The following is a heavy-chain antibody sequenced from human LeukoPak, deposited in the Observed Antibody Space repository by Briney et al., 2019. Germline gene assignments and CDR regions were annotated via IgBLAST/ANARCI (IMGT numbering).Heavy chain of an antibody. CDR2: IYYSGST. J-gene: IGHJ4*02. Sequence: SETLSLTCAVSGGSISSSNWWSWVRQPPGKGLEWIGYIYYSGSTYYNPSLKSRVTISVDTSKNQFSLKLSSVTAADTAVYYCARDGQWLDYWGQGTLVTVSS. CDR3: ARDGQWLDY. D-gene: IGHD6-19*01. CDR1: GGSISSSNW. V-gene: IGHV4-30-4*01.